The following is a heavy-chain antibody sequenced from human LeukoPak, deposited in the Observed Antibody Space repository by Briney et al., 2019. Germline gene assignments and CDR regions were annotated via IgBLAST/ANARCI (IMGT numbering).Heavy chain of an antibody. CDR1: GYTFTNYD. CDR3: ARGENGLPSDY. J-gene: IGHJ4*02. V-gene: IGHV1-69*13. CDR2: IIPIFGTA. D-gene: IGHD4-11*01. Sequence: SVKVSCKASGYTFTNYDINWVRQAPGQGLEWMGGIIPIFGTANYAQKFQGRVTITADESTSTAYMELSSLRSEDTAVYYCARGENGLPSDYWGQGTLVTVSS.